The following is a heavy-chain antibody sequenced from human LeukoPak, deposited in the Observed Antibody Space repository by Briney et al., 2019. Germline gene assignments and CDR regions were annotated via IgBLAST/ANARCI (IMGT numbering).Heavy chain of an antibody. CDR2: TYYSSKWFN. CDR3: ARGHRSSFDY. Sequence: SQTLSLTCAISGDSVSSNSAAWNWIRQSPSRGLEWLGRTYYSSKWFNDYAISVKSRITINPDTSKSQFSLQLNSLPPEDTAVYYCARGHRSSFDYWGQGTLVTVSS. CDR1: GDSVSSNSAA. V-gene: IGHV6-1*01. D-gene: IGHD2-2*01. J-gene: IGHJ4*02.